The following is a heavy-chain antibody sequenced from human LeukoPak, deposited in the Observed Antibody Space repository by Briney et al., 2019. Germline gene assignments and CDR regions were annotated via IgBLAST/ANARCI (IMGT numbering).Heavy chain of an antibody. CDR3: AREKYRGYSYGLFDC. CDR1: GGSISSYY. Sequence: SETLSLTCTVSGGSISSYYWSWIRQPPGKGLEWIGYIYYSGSTNYNPSLKSRVTISVDTSKNQFSLKVSSVTAADTAVYYCAREKYRGYSYGLFDCWGQGTLGTVSS. V-gene: IGHV4-59*01. CDR2: IYYSGST. D-gene: IGHD5-18*01. J-gene: IGHJ4*02.